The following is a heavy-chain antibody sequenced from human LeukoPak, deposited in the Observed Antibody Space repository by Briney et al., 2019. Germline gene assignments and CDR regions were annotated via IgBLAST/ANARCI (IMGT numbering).Heavy chain of an antibody. J-gene: IGHJ6*02. CDR1: GFSFVTAW. D-gene: IGHD3-10*01. V-gene: IGHV3-48*02. Sequence: GSLRLSCAASGFSFVTAWMSWVRQAPGKGLEWVSYISSSSSTIYYADSVKGRFTISRDNAKNSLYLQMNSLRDEDTAVYYCARDRLLWFGKEGMDVWGQGTTVTVSS. CDR2: ISSSSSTI. CDR3: ARDRLLWFGKEGMDV.